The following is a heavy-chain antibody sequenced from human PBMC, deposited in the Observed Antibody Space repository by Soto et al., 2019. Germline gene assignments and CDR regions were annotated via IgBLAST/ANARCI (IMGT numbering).Heavy chain of an antibody. CDR1: GYTFNRYY. Sequence: QVQLVQSGAEMKTPGASVKVSCKAFGYTFNRYYMHWVRQAPGQGLEWMGIMNPGGVIMTYAQKFQDRVTMTRDSSTNTVSMELSSLRSDDTAVYYCTRDSYEDYYFDYWGQGTLVTVSS. V-gene: IGHV1-46*02. D-gene: IGHD4-17*01. J-gene: IGHJ4*02. CDR2: MNPGGVIM. CDR3: TRDSYEDYYFDY.